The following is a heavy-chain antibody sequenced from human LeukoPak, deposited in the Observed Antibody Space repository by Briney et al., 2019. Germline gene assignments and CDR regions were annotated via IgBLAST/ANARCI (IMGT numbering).Heavy chain of an antibody. D-gene: IGHD3-22*01. CDR2: IYYSGST. Sequence: SETLSLTCTVSGGSISSSSYYWGWIRQPPGKGLEWIGSIYYSGSTYYNPSLKSRVTISVDTSKNQFSLKLSSVTAADTAVYYWASPIDSSGYPPYNAEYFQHGGQGTLVTASP. CDR1: GGSISSSSYY. CDR3: ASPIDSSGYPPYNAEYFQH. J-gene: IGHJ1*01. V-gene: IGHV4-39*01.